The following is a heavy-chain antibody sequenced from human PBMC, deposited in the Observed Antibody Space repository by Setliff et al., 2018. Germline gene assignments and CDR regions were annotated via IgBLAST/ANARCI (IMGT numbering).Heavy chain of an antibody. D-gene: IGHD3-22*01. J-gene: IGHJ6*03. CDR2: IYTSWST. V-gene: IGHV4-61*09. CDR1: DDSISSRHYY. CDR3: ARGITSGGYWGQSSHYLDV. Sequence: KASETLSLTCTVSDDSISSRHYYWSWIRQPAGKGLEWLGQIYTSWSTNYNPSLKGRATLSIDASKRQFSLKLTSVTAADTAVYFCARGITSGGYWGQSSHYLDVWGKGTTVTVSS.